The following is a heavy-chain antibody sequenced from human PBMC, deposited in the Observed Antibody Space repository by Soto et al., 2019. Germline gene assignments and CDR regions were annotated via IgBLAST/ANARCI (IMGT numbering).Heavy chain of an antibody. D-gene: IGHD5-12*01. V-gene: IGHV1-18*01. Sequence: QVQLVQSGAEVKKPGASVKVSCKAFGYTFTSYGINWVRQAPGQGLEWMGWISAYNGNTHYAQKLQGRVTMTTDTSTSTAYMELRSVRSDDTAVYYYARVQSGYDFAYWGQGTLFTVSS. CDR1: GYTFTSYG. CDR3: ARVQSGYDFAY. CDR2: ISAYNGNT. J-gene: IGHJ4*02.